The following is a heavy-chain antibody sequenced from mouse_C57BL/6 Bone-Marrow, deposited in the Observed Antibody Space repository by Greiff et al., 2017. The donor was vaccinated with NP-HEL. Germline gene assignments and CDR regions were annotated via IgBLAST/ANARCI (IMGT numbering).Heavy chain of an antibody. CDR2: IYPETGGT. Sequence: QVQLQQSGAELVRPGASVTLSCKASGYTFTDSEMHWVKQTPVHGLEWIGAIYPETGGTAYNQKFKGKAILTADKSSSTAYMELRRLTSEDSAVYSGTRDATVVANFDYWGQGTTLTVSS. CDR3: TRDATVVANFDY. CDR1: GYTFTDSE. D-gene: IGHD1-1*01. V-gene: IGHV1-15*01. J-gene: IGHJ2*01.